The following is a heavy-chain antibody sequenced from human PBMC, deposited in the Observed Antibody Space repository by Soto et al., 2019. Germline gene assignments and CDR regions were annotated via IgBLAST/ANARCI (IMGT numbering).Heavy chain of an antibody. CDR2: LRPGGGST. Sequence: ASVKVSCKASGGTFSSYAISWVRQAPGQGLEWMGILRPGGGSTTYAQKFQGRVAMTKDTSTSTVYMELSSLRSEDTAVYYCARGMDTAISLLDYWGQGTLVTVSS. CDR1: GGTFSSYA. CDR3: ARGMDTAISLLDY. J-gene: IGHJ4*02. V-gene: IGHV1-46*01. D-gene: IGHD5-18*01.